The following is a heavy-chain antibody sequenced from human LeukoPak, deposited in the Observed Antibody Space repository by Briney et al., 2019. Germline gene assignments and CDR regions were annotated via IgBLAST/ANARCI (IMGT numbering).Heavy chain of an antibody. V-gene: IGHV3-74*01. Sequence: GGSLRLSGAASGFTFSSSWMNWVRQAPGKGLVWVSRIKGDGSTTYYADSVKGRFTISRDNAKNTLYLQMNSLRAEDTAVYYCAKSDWFDPWGQGTLVTVSS. J-gene: IGHJ5*02. CDR1: GFTFSSSW. CDR2: IKGDGSTT. CDR3: AKSDWFDP.